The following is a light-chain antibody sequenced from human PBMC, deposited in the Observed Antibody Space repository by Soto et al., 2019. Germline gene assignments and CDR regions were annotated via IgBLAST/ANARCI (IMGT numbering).Light chain of an antibody. CDR3: QQYGSSLWT. V-gene: IGKV3-20*01. Sequence: EIVMTQSPATLSVSPGERATLSCRASQSVSSNLAWYQQKPGQAPRLLIYDASNRATGVPARFSGGGPGTDFTLTISRLEPEDFAVYYCQQYGSSLWTFGQGTKVDIK. CDR2: DAS. J-gene: IGKJ1*01. CDR1: QSVSSN.